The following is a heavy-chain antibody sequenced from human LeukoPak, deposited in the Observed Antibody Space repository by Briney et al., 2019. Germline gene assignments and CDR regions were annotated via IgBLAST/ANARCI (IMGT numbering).Heavy chain of an antibody. CDR2: ISPSSGGT. Sequence: ASVKVSCKASGYSFTGYYVHWVRKAPGQGLEWMGWISPSSGGTNYAQNLQGRVTMTRDTSISTAYMELRSLRSDDAAVYYCARTNYYDSSGYFLGYWGQGTLVTVSS. CDR1: GYSFTGYY. J-gene: IGHJ4*02. V-gene: IGHV1-2*02. D-gene: IGHD3-22*01. CDR3: ARTNYYDSSGYFLGY.